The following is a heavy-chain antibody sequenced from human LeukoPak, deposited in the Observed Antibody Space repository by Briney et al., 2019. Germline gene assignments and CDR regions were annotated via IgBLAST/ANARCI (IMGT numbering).Heavy chain of an antibody. D-gene: IGHD3-16*01. CDR3: ARDRGSYSDY. CDR2: ISASGSYI. CDR1: GFTFSDYT. J-gene: IGHJ4*02. Sequence: GGSLTLSCVASGFTFSDYTMNWVRQAPGKGPEWVSSISASGSYIYYADSVRGRFTVSRDNAKNSLYLQMNSLRVEDTAVYYCARDRGSYSDYWGRGTLVTVSS. V-gene: IGHV3-21*01.